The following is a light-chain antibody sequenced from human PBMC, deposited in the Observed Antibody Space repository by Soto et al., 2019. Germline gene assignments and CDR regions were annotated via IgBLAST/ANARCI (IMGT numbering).Light chain of an antibody. V-gene: IGKV2-28*01. Sequence: DIVMTQSPLSLPVTPGEPASISCRSSQSLLHSNGYNYLDWYLQKPGQSPQLLIYLGSNRASGVPERLSGSGSGTDFTLKISRVEAEDVGVYYCRQALQPPRTFGGGTKVEIK. J-gene: IGKJ4*01. CDR3: RQALQPPRT. CDR1: QSLLHSNGYNY. CDR2: LGS.